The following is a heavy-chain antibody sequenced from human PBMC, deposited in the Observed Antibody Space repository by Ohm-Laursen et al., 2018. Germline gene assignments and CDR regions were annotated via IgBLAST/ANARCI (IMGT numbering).Heavy chain of an antibody. J-gene: IGHJ4*02. CDR1: GGSMKSYY. V-gene: IGHV4-4*07. D-gene: IGHD3-22*01. CDR2: IYTSGST. Sequence: SDTLSLTCRVSGGSMKSYYWSWIRQPAGKGLEWIGRIYTSGSTNYNPSLKSRVTMSLDTSKNHFSLKLSSVTAADTAVYYCVRDKYYYDSSGLLSLDYWGQGTLVTVSS. CDR3: VRDKYYYDSSGLLSLDY.